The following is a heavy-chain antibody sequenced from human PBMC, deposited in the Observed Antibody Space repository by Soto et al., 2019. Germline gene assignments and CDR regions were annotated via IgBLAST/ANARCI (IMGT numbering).Heavy chain of an antibody. D-gene: IGHD2-21*02. Sequence: ASVKVSCKVSGYTLTELSMHWVRQAPGKGLEWMGGFDPEDGETIYAQKFQGRVTMTEDTSTDTAYMELSSLRSEDTAVYYCAKKALVVTDGAFDIWGQGIMVTVSS. J-gene: IGHJ3*02. V-gene: IGHV1-24*01. CDR2: FDPEDGET. CDR1: GYTLTELS. CDR3: AKKALVVTDGAFDI.